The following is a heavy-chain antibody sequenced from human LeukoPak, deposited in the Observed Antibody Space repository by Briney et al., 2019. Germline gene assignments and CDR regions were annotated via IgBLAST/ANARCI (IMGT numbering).Heavy chain of an antibody. CDR2: IKQDGSER. CDR3: ARERGRGRDSPWFDY. J-gene: IGHJ4*02. CDR1: GFTFSSYW. V-gene: IGHV3-7*01. Sequence: LPGGSLRLSCAASGFTFSSYWMSWVRQAPGKGLEWVANIKQDGSERYYVDSVKGRFTISRDNAKNSLYLQMNSPRAEDTAVYYCARERGRGRDSPWFDYWGQGTLVTVSS. D-gene: IGHD1-26*01.